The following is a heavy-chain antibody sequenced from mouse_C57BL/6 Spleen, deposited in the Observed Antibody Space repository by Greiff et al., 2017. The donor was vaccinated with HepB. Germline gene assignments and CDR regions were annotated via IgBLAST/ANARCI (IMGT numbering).Heavy chain of an antibody. V-gene: IGHV1-76*01. CDR3: ARRDYWDD. J-gene: IGHJ2*01. Sequence: VKLVESGAELVRPGASVKLSCKASGYTFTDYYINWVKQRPGQGLEWIARIYPGSGNTYYNEKFKGKATLTAEKSSSTAYMQHSSLTSEDSAVYFCARRDYWDDWGQGTTLTVSS. D-gene: IGHD1-1*01. CDR1: GYTFTDYY. CDR2: IYPGSGNT.